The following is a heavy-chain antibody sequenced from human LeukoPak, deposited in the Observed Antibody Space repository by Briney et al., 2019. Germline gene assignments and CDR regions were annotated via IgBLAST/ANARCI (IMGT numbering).Heavy chain of an antibody. Sequence: HGASVKVSCKASGYTFTNWPIHWVRQAPGQGLEWMGWISAYNGNTNYAQKLQGRVTMTTDTSTSTAYMELRSLRSDDTAVYYCAIAPLGIYSPPNYWGQGTLVTVSS. CDR1: GYTFTNWP. V-gene: IGHV1-18*01. J-gene: IGHJ4*02. CDR2: ISAYNGNT. D-gene: IGHD4-11*01. CDR3: AIAPLGIYSPPNY.